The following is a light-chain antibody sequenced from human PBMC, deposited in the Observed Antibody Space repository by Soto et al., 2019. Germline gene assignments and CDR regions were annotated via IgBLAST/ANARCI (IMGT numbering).Light chain of an antibody. V-gene: IGKV3-15*01. J-gene: IGKJ1*01. Sequence: EIVMTQSPATLSVSAGERATLSCRASQSVSSNLAWYQQKPGQAPRFLIYGASTRATGIPARFSGSGSGTEFTRTISSLQSEDFAVYYCQQYNNWPWTFGQGTKVEIK. CDR2: GAS. CDR1: QSVSSN. CDR3: QQYNNWPWT.